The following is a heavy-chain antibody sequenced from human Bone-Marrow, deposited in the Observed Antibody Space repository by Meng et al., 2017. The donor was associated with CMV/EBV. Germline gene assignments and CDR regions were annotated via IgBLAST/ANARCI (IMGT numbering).Heavy chain of an antibody. V-gene: IGHV3-64*02. J-gene: IGHJ6*02. CDR2: ISSNGGST. Sequence: GESLKISCAASGFTFSSYAMHWVRQAPGKGLEYVSAISSNGGSTYYADSVKGRFTISRDNSKNTLYLQMGSLRAEDMAVYYCARDVPPDGMDAWGQGTTVTVSS. CDR1: GFTFSSYA. CDR3: ARDVPPDGMDA.